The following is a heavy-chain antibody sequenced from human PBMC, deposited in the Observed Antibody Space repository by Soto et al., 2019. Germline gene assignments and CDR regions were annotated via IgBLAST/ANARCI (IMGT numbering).Heavy chain of an antibody. V-gene: IGHV3-21*01. Sequence: SLRLSCAASGFTFSSYSMNWVRQAPGKGLEWVSSISSSSSYIYYADSVKGRFTISRDNAKNSLYLQMNSLRAEDTAVYYCARGKDYYDSSGYADYWGQGTLVTVSS. CDR3: ARGKDYYDSSGYADY. J-gene: IGHJ4*02. CDR2: ISSSSSYI. CDR1: GFTFSSYS. D-gene: IGHD3-22*01.